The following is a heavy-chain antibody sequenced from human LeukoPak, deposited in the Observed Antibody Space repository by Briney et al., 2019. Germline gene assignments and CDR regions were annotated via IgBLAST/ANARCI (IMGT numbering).Heavy chain of an antibody. V-gene: IGHV4-30-4*01. CDR3: ARVFSGYDSGGFDY. D-gene: IGHD5-12*01. CDR2: IYYSGST. CDR1: GGSISSGDYY. Sequence: SQTLSLTCTVSGGSISSGDYYWSWIRQPPGKGLEWIGYIYYSGSTYYNPSLKSRVTISVDTSKNQFSLKLSSVTAADTAVYYCARVFSGYDSGGFDYWGQGTLVTVSS. J-gene: IGHJ4*02.